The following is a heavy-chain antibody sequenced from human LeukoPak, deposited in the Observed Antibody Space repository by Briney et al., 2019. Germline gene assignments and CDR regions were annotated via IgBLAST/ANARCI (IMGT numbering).Heavy chain of an antibody. CDR1: GGTFSSYA. Sequence: ASVTVSCKASGGTFSSYAISWVRQAPGQGLEWMGRITPIFGIANYAQKFQGRVTITADKSTSTAYMELSSLRSEDTAVYYCARDVDIVVVVAASQKGHNWFDPWGQGTLVTVSS. CDR2: ITPIFGIA. CDR3: ARDVDIVVVVAASQKGHNWFDP. V-gene: IGHV1-69*04. D-gene: IGHD2-15*01. J-gene: IGHJ5*02.